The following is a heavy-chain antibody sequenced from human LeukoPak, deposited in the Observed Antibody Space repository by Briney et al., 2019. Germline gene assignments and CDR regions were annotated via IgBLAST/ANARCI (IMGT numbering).Heavy chain of an antibody. CDR2: IYHSGST. J-gene: IGHJ3*02. Sequence: PSQTLSLTCTVSGGSISRGDYYWSWIRQPPGKGLEWIGSIYHSGSTYYNPSLKSRVTISVDTSKNHFSLKLSSVTAADTALYYCARNWGPANDDFDMWGQGTMVTVSS. D-gene: IGHD7-27*01. CDR3: ARNWGPANDDFDM. CDR1: GGSISRGDYY. V-gene: IGHV4-30-4*08.